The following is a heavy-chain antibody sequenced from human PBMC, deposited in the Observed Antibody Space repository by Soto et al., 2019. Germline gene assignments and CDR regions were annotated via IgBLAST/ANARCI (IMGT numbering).Heavy chain of an antibody. CDR2: IKQDGSEK. CDR3: ARDRSASYDSWSGDDY. J-gene: IGHJ4*02. D-gene: IGHD3-3*01. CDR1: GFTFSSYW. V-gene: IGHV3-7*03. Sequence: VRLVESGGALVQPGGSLTLSCAASGFTFSSYWMSWVRQAPGKGLEWVANIKQDGSEKYYVDSVKGRFTISRDNAKSSLYLQMNSLRAGDTAVYYCARDRSASYDSWSGDDYWGQGTLVTVSS.